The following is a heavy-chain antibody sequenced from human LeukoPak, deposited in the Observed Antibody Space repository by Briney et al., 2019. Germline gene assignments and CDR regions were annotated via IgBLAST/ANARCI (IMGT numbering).Heavy chain of an antibody. J-gene: IGHJ4*02. Sequence: GGSLRLSCAASGFTFDDYAMHWARQAPGKGLEWVSGISWNSDSIGYADSVKGRFTISRDNAKNSLYLQMNSLRAEDMALYYCAKGGGSTLIAVAGRSFDYWGQGTLVTVSS. CDR1: GFTFDDYA. D-gene: IGHD6-19*01. V-gene: IGHV3-9*03. CDR2: ISWNSDSI. CDR3: AKGGGSTLIAVAGRSFDY.